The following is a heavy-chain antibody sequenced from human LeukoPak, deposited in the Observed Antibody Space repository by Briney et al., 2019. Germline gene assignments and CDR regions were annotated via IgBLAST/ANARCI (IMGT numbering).Heavy chain of an antibody. J-gene: IGHJ4*02. CDR3: ARINSSGYYTFFDY. V-gene: IGHV4-59*11. CDR2: IYNSGSP. CDR1: GGSISSHY. Sequence: PSETLSLTCTVSGGSISSHYWNWIRQPPGKGLEWIGDIYNSGSPNYNPSLKSRVTISVDTSKNQFSRTLSSVTAADTAVYYCARINSSGYYTFFDYWGQGTLVTVSS. D-gene: IGHD3-22*01.